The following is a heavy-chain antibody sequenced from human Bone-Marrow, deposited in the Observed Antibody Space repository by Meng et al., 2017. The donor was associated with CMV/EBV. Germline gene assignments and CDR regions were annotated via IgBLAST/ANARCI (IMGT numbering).Heavy chain of an antibody. CDR2: ISGSVGSA. CDR3: AKRGIAIFGVVIIRDAGMDV. Sequence: ESLKISCSASGFTFSSYAMSRVRQAPGKGLEWVSAISGSVGSAYHADSVKGRFTISRDNSKNTLYLQTNSLRAEDTAVHYCAKRGIAIFGVVIIRDAGMDVWGQGNTVTVSS. J-gene: IGHJ6*02. V-gene: IGHV3-23*01. CDR1: GFTFSSYA. D-gene: IGHD3-3*01.